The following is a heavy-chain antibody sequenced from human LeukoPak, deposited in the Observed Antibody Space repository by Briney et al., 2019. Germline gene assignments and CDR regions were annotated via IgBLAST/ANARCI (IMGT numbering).Heavy chain of an antibody. J-gene: IGHJ3*02. CDR1: GFTFSGSA. D-gene: IGHD3-10*01. CDR3: TRGIAFDI. CDR2: IRSKANSYAT. V-gene: IGHV3-73*01. Sequence: GGSLKLSCAASGFTFSGSAMHRVRQASGKGLEWVGRIRSKANSYATAYAASVKGRFTISRDDSKNTAYLQMNSLKTEDTAVYYCTRGIAFDIWGQGTMVTVSS.